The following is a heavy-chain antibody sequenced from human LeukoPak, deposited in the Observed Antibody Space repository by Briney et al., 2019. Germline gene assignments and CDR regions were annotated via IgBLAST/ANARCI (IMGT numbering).Heavy chain of an antibody. CDR1: GFTFRRFG. V-gene: IGHV3-30*02. CDR2: IRTDGSNK. D-gene: IGHD3-10*01. Sequence: QPGGSLRLSCVASGFTFRRFGMHWVRQAPGKGLDWVTFIRTDGSNKYYADSVKGRFTISRDNSKNTVSLQMSSLRAEDTALYYCAKGSGNGYGSGPFDYWGQGTLVTVSS. J-gene: IGHJ4*02. CDR3: AKGSGNGYGSGPFDY.